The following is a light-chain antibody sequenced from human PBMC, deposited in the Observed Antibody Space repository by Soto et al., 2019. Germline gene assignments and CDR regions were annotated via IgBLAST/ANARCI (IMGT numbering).Light chain of an antibody. CDR2: DVN. CDR1: SSDVGNYNL. V-gene: IGLV2-23*02. CDR3: CSYAGSYTWV. J-gene: IGLJ3*02. Sequence: QSVLTQPASVSGSPGQSITISCTGTSSDVGNYNLVSWYQQHPGKAPKLMIYDVNQRPSGVSDRFSGSKSGNTASLTISGLQAEDEADYYCCSYAGSYTWVFGGGPKVTVL.